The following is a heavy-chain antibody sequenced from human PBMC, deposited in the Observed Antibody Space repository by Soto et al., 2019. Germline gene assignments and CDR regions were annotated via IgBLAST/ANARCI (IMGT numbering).Heavy chain of an antibody. J-gene: IGHJ4*02. CDR1: GFTFSSYA. CDR3: AKRSSSSTFDY. V-gene: IGHV3-23*01. CDR2: ISGSDDST. Sequence: EVLLLESGGGLVQPGESLRLSCAASGFTFSSYAMSWVRQAPGKGLEWVSVISGSDDSTYYADSVKGRFTISRDNSKNTLYLQMNSLRAEDTAVYYCAKRSSSSTFDYWVQGTLVTVSS. D-gene: IGHD6-6*01.